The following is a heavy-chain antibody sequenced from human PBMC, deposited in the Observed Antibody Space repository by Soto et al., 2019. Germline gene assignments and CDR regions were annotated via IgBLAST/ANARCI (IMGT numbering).Heavy chain of an antibody. CDR1: GFTFSSYA. V-gene: IGHV3-23*01. CDR2: ISGSGGST. D-gene: IGHD3-3*01. J-gene: IGHJ6*02. CDR3: AKDNTYYDFWSGYYGL. Sequence: GGSLRLSCAASGFTFSSYAMSWVRQAPGKGLEWVSAISGSGGSTYYADSVKGRFTISRDNSKNTLYLQMNSLRAEDTAVYYCAKDNTYYDFWSGYYGLWGQGTTVTVSS.